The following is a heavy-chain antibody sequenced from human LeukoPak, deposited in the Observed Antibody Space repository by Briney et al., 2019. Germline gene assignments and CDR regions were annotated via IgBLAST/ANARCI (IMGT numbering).Heavy chain of an antibody. CDR1: GFNLRDYW. J-gene: IGHJ4*02. Sequence: GGSLRLSCAASGFNLRDYWMHWVRQAPGKGLEWVSGISWNSGSIGYADSVKGRFTISRDNAKNSLYLEMNSLRAEDTALYYCAKDIGSSSWYLGNWGQGTLVTVSS. D-gene: IGHD6-13*01. CDR3: AKDIGSSSWYLGN. CDR2: ISWNSGSI. V-gene: IGHV3-9*01.